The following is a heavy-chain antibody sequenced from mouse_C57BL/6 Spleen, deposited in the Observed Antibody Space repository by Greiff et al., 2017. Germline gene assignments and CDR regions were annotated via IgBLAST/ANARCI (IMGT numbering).Heavy chain of an antibody. CDR3: ASLYYYGSRNYYAMDY. CDR1: GFTFSSYG. D-gene: IGHD1-1*01. Sequence: EVKLQESGGDLVKPGGSLKLSCAASGFTFSSYGMSWVRQTPDKRLEWVATISSGGSYTYYPDSVKGRFTISRDNAKNTLYLQMSSLKSEDTAMYYCASLYYYGSRNYYAMDYWGQGTSVTVSS. J-gene: IGHJ4*01. V-gene: IGHV5-6*01. CDR2: ISSGGSYT.